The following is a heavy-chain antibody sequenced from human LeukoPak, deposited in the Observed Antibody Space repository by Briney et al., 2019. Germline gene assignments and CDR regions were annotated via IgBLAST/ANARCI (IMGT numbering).Heavy chain of an antibody. D-gene: IGHD2-21*02. CDR2: ISHSGTT. CDR1: GGSLSSGTYQ. Sequence: SETLSLTCTVSGGSLSSGTYQWGWIRQPPGKGLERIALISHSGTTYYNPSLKSRVTMSVDTSKNQFSLKLNSVTAADTAVYYCLRDQDCSGGDCQVCWGQGTLVTVSS. CDR3: LRDQDCSGGDCQVC. J-gene: IGHJ4*02. V-gene: IGHV4-39*02.